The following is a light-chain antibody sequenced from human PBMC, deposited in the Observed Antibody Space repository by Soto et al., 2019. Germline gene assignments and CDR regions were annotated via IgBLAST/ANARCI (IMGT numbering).Light chain of an antibody. J-gene: IGKJ1*01. CDR3: QQLNSYPRT. V-gene: IGKV1-9*01. CDR1: QGISSY. CDR2: AAS. Sequence: DIQLTQSPCFLSASVGDRVTITCRASQGISSYLAWYQQKPGKAPNLLIYAASTLQSGVPSRFSGSGSGTEFTLTISSLQPEDFTTYYCQQLNSYPRTFGQGTKVEIK.